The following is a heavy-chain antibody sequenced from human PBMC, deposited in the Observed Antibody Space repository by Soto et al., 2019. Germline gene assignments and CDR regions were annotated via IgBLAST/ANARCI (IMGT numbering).Heavy chain of an antibody. CDR2: MNPNSGRT. V-gene: IGHV1-8*01. J-gene: IGHJ4*02. D-gene: IGHD3-9*01. CDR1: GYTFTDYD. Sequence: QVQLVQSGAEVRRPGASVKVSCKASGYTFTDYDINWVRQAPGQGLEWVGRMNPNSGRTDYAQKLQARVTMTRNTAISTAYMELSSLESEDTAVYYCSPWGRNGWETGFFWGQGTLISVSS. CDR3: SPWGRNGWETGFF.